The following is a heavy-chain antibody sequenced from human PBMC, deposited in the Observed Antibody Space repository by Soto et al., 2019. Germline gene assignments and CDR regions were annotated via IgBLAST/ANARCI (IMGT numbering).Heavy chain of an antibody. CDR1: GYTFTSYG. CDR2: INPSGGST. J-gene: IGHJ4*02. CDR3: ARDLYSSSGDY. V-gene: IGHV1-46*01. Sequence: ASVKVSCKASGYTFTSYGISWVRQAPGQGLEWMGIINPSGGSTSYAQKFQGRVTMTRDTSTSTVYMELSSLRSEDTAVYYCARDLYSSSGDYWGQGTLVTVSS. D-gene: IGHD6-6*01.